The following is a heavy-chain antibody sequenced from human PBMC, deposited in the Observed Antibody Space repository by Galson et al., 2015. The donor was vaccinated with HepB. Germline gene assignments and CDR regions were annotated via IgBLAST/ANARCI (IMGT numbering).Heavy chain of an antibody. CDR1: GFTFSSYS. CDR2: ISSSSSYI. D-gene: IGHD1-26*01. Sequence: SLRLSCAASGFTFSSYSMNWVRQAPGKGLEWVSSISSSSSYIYYADSVKGRFTISRDNAKNSLYLQMNSLRAEDTAVYYCAGSVGPERLLPYYWGQGTLVTVSS. CDR3: AGSVGPERLLPYY. V-gene: IGHV3-21*01. J-gene: IGHJ4*02.